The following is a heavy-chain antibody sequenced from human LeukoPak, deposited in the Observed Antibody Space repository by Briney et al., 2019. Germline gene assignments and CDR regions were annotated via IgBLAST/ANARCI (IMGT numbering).Heavy chain of an antibody. CDR1: GFTFSSYS. CDR3: AREGITMVRGVIIHYFDY. Sequence: GGSLRLSCAASGFTFSSYSMSWVRQAPGKGLEWVSSISSSSTYIHYADSVKGRFTISRDNAKNSLYLQMNSLRAEDTAVYYCAREGITMVRGVIIHYFDYWGQGTLVTVSS. CDR2: ISSSSTYI. D-gene: IGHD3-10*01. V-gene: IGHV3-21*01. J-gene: IGHJ4*02.